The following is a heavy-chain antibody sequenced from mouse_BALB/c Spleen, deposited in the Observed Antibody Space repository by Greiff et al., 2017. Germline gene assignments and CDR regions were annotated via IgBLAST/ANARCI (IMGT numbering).Heavy chain of an antibody. V-gene: IGHV3-2*02. CDR1: GYSITSDYA. J-gene: IGHJ4*01. D-gene: IGHD1-1*01. CDR3: ARDYGSAMDY. Sequence: EVHLVESGPGLVKPSQSLSLTCTVTGYSITSDYAWNWIRQFPGNKLEWMGYISYSGSTSYNPSLNSRISITRDTSKNQFFLQLNSVTTEDTATYYCARDYGSAMDYWGQGTSVTVSS. CDR2: ISYSGST.